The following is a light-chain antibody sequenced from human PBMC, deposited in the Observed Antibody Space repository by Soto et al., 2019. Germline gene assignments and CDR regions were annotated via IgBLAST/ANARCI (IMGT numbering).Light chain of an antibody. CDR3: QQYGSSPRT. J-gene: IGKJ1*01. V-gene: IGKV3-20*01. CDR1: QSVSSSY. Sequence: EIVLTHSPGTLCFSPWERATLXSRASQSVSSSYLAWYQQKPGQAPRLLIYGASSRATGIPDRFSGSGSGTDFTLTISRLEPEDFAVYYCQQYGSSPRTFGQGTKVDI. CDR2: GAS.